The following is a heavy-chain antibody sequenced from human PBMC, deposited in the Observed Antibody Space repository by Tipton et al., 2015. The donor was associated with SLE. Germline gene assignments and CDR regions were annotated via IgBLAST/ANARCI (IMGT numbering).Heavy chain of an antibody. V-gene: IGHV4-59*12. CDR2: VYDRGTT. CDR1: GDSLSSYC. Sequence: TLSLTCSVSGDSLSSYCWSWIRQSPGKGLEWIGYVYDRGTTNYNPSVMNRVVISLDTSKNQFSLRLSSVTAADTAVYYCARGLSAYSSTWFYYYYAMDVWGQGTTVTVSS. CDR3: ARGLSAYSSTWFYYYYAMDV. D-gene: IGHD6-13*01. J-gene: IGHJ6*02.